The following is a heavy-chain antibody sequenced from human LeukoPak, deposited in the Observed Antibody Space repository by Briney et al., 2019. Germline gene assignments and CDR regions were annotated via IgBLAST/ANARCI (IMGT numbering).Heavy chain of an antibody. V-gene: IGHV6-1*01. CDR3: ARSRYGTFEI. Sequence: SQTLSLTCAISGDSVSSNSAAWNWARQSPSRGLEWLGRTYYRSKWYNDYAVSVKGLLTVNPDTSKNQFSLQLNSVTPEDTAVYYCARSRYGTFEIWGRGTGVTVSS. CDR1: GDSVSSNSAA. J-gene: IGHJ3*02. D-gene: IGHD5-18*01. CDR2: TYYRSKWYN.